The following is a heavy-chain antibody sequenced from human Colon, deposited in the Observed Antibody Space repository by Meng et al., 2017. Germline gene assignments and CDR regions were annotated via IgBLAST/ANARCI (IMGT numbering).Heavy chain of an antibody. CDR3: ARGYLVTVPTAPNAGY. CDR2: INPNSGGT. V-gene: IGHV1-2*06. J-gene: IGHJ4*02. Sequence: ASVKVSCKTSGYSFTTYYIHWVRQAPGQGLEWMGRINPNSGGTNYAQKFQGRVTMTRDTSSSTAYMELSSLRSDDTAVYYCARGYLVTVPTAPNAGYWGQGNLVHGAS. CDR1: GYSFTTYY. D-gene: IGHD2-2*01.